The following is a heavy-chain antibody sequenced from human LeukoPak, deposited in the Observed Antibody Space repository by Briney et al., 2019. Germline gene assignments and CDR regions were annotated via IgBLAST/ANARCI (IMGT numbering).Heavy chain of an antibody. J-gene: IGHJ6*02. V-gene: IGHV3-23*01. Sequence: GGSLRLSCAASGFTFSSYAMSWVRQAPGKGLEWVSAISGSGGSTYYADSVKGRFTISRDNSKNTLYLQMISLRAEDTAVYYCARESDMGYCSGGRCYKGYNAMDVWGQGTTVTVSS. CDR1: GFTFSSYA. CDR2: ISGSGGST. CDR3: ARESDMGYCSGGRCYKGYNAMDV. D-gene: IGHD2-15*01.